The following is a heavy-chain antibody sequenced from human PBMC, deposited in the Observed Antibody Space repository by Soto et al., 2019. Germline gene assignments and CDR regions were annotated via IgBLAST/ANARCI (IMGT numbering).Heavy chain of an antibody. V-gene: IGHV1-3*01. D-gene: IGHD4-17*01. Sequence: QVRLVQSGAEVKKPGASVKVSCKASGYTFTSYAMHWVRQAPGQRLEWMGWINAGNGNTKYSQKFQGRVTITRDTSASTAYMELSSLRSEDTAVYYCARPQGDYRNWFDPWGQGTLVTVSS. J-gene: IGHJ5*02. CDR2: INAGNGNT. CDR3: ARPQGDYRNWFDP. CDR1: GYTFTSYA.